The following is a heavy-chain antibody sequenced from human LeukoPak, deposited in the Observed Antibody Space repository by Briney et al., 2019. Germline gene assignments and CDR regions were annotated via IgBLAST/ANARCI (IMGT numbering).Heavy chain of an antibody. J-gene: IGHJ6*02. CDR3: ARDLHCSSTSCYYYYGMDV. CDR1: GFTFSSYW. Sequence: GGSLGLSCAASGFTFSSYWMSWVRQAPGKGLEWVANIKQDGSEKYYVDSVKGRFTISRDNAKNSLYLQMYSLRAEDTAVYYCARDLHCSSTSCYYYYGMDVWGQGTTVTVSS. D-gene: IGHD2-2*01. CDR2: IKQDGSEK. V-gene: IGHV3-7*01.